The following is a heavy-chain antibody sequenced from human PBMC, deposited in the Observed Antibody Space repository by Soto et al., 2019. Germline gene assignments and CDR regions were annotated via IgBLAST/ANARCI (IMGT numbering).Heavy chain of an antibody. D-gene: IGHD3-22*01. CDR2: IYHSGST. CDR1: GGSISSGGYS. CDR3: ARGFYDTGGYSSPFDI. J-gene: IGHJ5*02. V-gene: IGHV4-30-2*01. Sequence: SDTLSLTCAVSGGSISSGGYSWSWIRQPPGKGLEWIGYIYHSGSTYYNPSLKSRVTISVDRSKNQFSLKLSSVTAADTAVYYCARGFYDTGGYSSPFDIWGQG.